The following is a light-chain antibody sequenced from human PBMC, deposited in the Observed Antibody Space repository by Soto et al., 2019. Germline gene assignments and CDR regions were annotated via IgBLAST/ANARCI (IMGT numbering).Light chain of an antibody. CDR1: SSNIGAAHD. Sequence: QSVRTQAPSVSGAPGQRVTISCIGSSSNIGAAHDVHWYQQLPGTAPKLLICGNYNRPSGVPDRFSGSRSGAAASLAITGLRAEDEADYYSQSYDSSLNVVFGGGTKVTVL. V-gene: IGLV1-40*01. CDR3: QSYDSSLNVV. CDR2: GNY. J-gene: IGLJ2*01.